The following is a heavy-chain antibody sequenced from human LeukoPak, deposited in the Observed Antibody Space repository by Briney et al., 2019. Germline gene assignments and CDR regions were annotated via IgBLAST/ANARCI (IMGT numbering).Heavy chain of an antibody. Sequence: SGGPLRLSCAASGFIFSSYSMNWVRQAPGKGLEWVSSISSSTSYIYYADSVKGRFTISRDDAKNSLYLQMSSLRAEDTAVYYCARDITCSGGTCYSGLDYWGQGTLVTVSS. CDR3: ARDITCSGGTCYSGLDY. V-gene: IGHV3-21*01. CDR1: GFIFSSYS. D-gene: IGHD2-15*01. CDR2: ISSSTSYI. J-gene: IGHJ4*02.